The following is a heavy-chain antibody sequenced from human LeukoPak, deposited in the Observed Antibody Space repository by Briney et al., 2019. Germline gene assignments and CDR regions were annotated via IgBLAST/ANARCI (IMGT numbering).Heavy chain of an antibody. D-gene: IGHD1-26*01. J-gene: IGHJ6*02. Sequence: SETLSLTCTVSGGSISSSSYYWGWIRQPPGKGLEWIGSIYYSGSTYYNPSLKSRVTISVDTSKNQFSLKLSSVTAADTAVYYCARGIGRRGSYYGGYYYYYGMDVWGQGTTVTVSS. V-gene: IGHV4-39*01. CDR3: ARGIGRRGSYYGGYYYYYGMDV. CDR1: GGSISSSSYY. CDR2: IYYSGST.